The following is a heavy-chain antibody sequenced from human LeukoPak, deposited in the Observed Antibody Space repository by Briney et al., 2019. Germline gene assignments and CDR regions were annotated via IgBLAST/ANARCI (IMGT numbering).Heavy chain of an antibody. J-gene: IGHJ4*02. CDR2: INPNSGGT. V-gene: IGHV1-2*02. CDR1: GYTFTGYY. D-gene: IGHD6-6*01. CDR3: ARVRVGSLAARIDY. Sequence: ASVKVSCKASGYTFTGYYMHWVRQAPGQGLEWMGWINPNSGGTNYAQKFQGRVTMTRDTSISTAYMELSRLRSDDTAVYYCARVRVGSLAARIDYWGQGTLVTVSS.